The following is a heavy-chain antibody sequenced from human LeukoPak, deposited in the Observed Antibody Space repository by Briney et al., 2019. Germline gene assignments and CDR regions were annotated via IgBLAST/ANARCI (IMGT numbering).Heavy chain of an antibody. CDR2: INPDSGGT. V-gene: IGHV1-2*06. Sequence: ASVKVSCKASGYTFTGHYMNWVRQAPGQGLEWMGRINPDSGGTNYAQKFQGRVTMTRNTSISTAYMELSSLRSEDTAVYYCARGHDESNWFDPWGQGTLVTVSS. CDR3: ARGHDESNWFDP. D-gene: IGHD1-1*01. J-gene: IGHJ5*02. CDR1: GYTFTGHY.